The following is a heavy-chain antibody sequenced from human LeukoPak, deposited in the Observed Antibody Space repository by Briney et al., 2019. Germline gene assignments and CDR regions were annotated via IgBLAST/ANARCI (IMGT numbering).Heavy chain of an antibody. V-gene: IGHV4-34*01. D-gene: IGHD3-10*01. CDR2: IYHSGST. CDR1: GGSFSGYY. Sequence: SETLSLTCAVYGGSFSGYYWSWIRQPPGKGLEWIGSIYHSGSTNYNPSLKSRVTISVDTSKNQFSLKLSSVTAADTAVYYCAGGHRGITMVRGVLDYWGQGTLVTVSS. J-gene: IGHJ4*02. CDR3: AGGHRGITMVRGVLDY.